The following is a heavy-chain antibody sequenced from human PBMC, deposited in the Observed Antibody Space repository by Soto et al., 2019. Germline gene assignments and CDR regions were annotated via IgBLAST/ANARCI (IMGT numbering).Heavy chain of an antibody. CDR2: IYYSGST. CDR3: AREGIYCSGGSCGRYFDY. V-gene: IGHV4-59*01. Sequence: SETLSLTCTVSGGSISSYYWSWIRQPPGKGLEWIGYIYYSGSTNYNPSLKSRVTISVDTSKNQFSLKLSSVTAADTAVYYCAREGIYCSGGSCGRYFDYWGQGTLVTVSS. J-gene: IGHJ4*02. CDR1: GGSISSYY. D-gene: IGHD2-15*01.